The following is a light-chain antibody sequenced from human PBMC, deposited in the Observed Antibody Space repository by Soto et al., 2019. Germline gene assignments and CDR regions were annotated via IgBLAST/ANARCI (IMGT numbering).Light chain of an antibody. CDR3: QQYNNWPPLT. Sequence: EIVMTQSPATLSVSPGERATLSCRASQSVSSNLAWYQQKPGQAPRLLIYAASTRATGILARFSGSGSGTEFTLTISSLQSEDFAVYYCQQYNNWPPLTFGGGTKVEIK. J-gene: IGKJ4*01. CDR1: QSVSSN. V-gene: IGKV3-15*01. CDR2: AAS.